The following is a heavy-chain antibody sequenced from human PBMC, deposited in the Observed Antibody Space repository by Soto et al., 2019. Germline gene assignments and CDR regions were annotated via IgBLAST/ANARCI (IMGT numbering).Heavy chain of an antibody. V-gene: IGHV1-2*02. J-gene: IGHJ4*02. CDR3: ASAAVTGTAGLDF. Sequence: ASVKVSCKASGYTFSGFYMHWVRPAPGQGLEWMGWLNPNSGGTKSAEEFQGRVTMTRDTSISTAYMELSRLTSDDTAVYYCASAAVTGTAGLDFWGQGTQVTVSS. CDR2: LNPNSGGT. D-gene: IGHD6-19*01. CDR1: GYTFSGFY.